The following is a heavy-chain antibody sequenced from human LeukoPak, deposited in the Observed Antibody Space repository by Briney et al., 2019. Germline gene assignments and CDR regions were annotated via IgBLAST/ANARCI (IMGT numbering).Heavy chain of an antibody. CDR1: GGSISSGSYH. CDR2: IYVGGST. Sequence: SQTLSLTWSVSGGSISSGSYHWSWIRQPAGKGLEWIGRIYVGGSTNYNPSLKRRVTKLADTSTNQFSLKVPSVTAADTAVYFCARLTPYGDYYFDNWGQGMSVTVSP. D-gene: IGHD4-17*01. V-gene: IGHV4-61*02. J-gene: IGHJ4*02. CDR3: ARLTPYGDYYFDN.